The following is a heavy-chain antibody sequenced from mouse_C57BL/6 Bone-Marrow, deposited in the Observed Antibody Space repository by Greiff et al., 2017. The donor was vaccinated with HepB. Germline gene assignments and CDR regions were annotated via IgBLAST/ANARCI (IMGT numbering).Heavy chain of an antibody. CDR2: FYPGSGSI. V-gene: IGHV1-62-2*01. Sequence: VMLVESGAELMKPGASVKLSCKATGYTFTEYTIHWVKQRSGQGLEWIGWFYPGSGSIKYNEKFKDKATLTADKSSSTVYMELSRLTSEDSAVYFCARHEDATTVDGYFDVWGTGTTVTVSS. CDR3: ARHEDATTVDGYFDV. J-gene: IGHJ1*03. D-gene: IGHD1-1*01. CDR1: GYTFTEYT.